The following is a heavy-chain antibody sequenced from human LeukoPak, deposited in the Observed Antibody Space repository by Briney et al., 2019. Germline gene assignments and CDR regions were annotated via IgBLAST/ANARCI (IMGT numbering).Heavy chain of an antibody. Sequence: GGSLRLSCVASGVTFTEYNMNWVRQAPGKGQEWVSSISASSSDIYYADSVKGRFTMARDNAKNSLYLQMNSLRAEDSAVYYCARGCVGVQRNDWFDTWGQGALVTVSS. V-gene: IGHV3-21*01. CDR1: GVTFTEYN. CDR2: ISASSSDI. D-gene: IGHD2-2*01. CDR3: ARGCVGVQRNDWFDT. J-gene: IGHJ5*02.